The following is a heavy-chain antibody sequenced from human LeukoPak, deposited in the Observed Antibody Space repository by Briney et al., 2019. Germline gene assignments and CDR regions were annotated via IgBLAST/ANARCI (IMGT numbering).Heavy chain of an antibody. D-gene: IGHD5-18*01. V-gene: IGHV1-69*01. CDR1: GGTFSSYA. Sequence: GASVKVSCKASGGTFSSYAISWVRQAPGQGLEWMGGIIPIFGTANYAQKFQGRVTITAEESTSTAYMELSSLRSEDTAVYYCARGLDTAYGMDVWGQGTTVTVSS. J-gene: IGHJ6*02. CDR3: ARGLDTAYGMDV. CDR2: IIPIFGTA.